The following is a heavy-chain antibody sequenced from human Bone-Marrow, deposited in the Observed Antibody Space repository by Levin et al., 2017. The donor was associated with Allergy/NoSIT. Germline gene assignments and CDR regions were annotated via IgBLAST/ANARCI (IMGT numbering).Heavy chain of an antibody. Sequence: VSLTCAVYGGSFSGYYWSWIRQPPGKGLEWIFSLPPLCRPPSPPSPPSRVTISVDTSKNQFSLKLSSVTAADTAVYYCARGGGWLQLPFDYWGQGTLVTVSS. CDR3: ARGGGWLQLPFDY. V-gene: IGHV4-34*01. CDR2: LPPLCRP. D-gene: IGHD5-24*01. CDR1: GGSFSGYY. J-gene: IGHJ4*02.